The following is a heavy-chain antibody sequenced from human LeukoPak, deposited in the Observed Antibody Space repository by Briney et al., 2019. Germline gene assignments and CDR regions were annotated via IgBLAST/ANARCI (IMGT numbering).Heavy chain of an antibody. CDR2: MNPNSGNT. J-gene: IGHJ6*03. Sequence: ASVKVSCKASGYTFTSYDINWVRQATGQGLEWMGWMNPNSGNTGYAQKFQGRVTMTRNTSISTAYMEQSSLRSEDTAVYYCARTSYYYGSGSYYQNYYYYYMDVWGKGTTVTISS. V-gene: IGHV1-8*01. CDR1: GYTFTSYD. CDR3: ARTSYYYGSGSYYQNYYYYYMDV. D-gene: IGHD3-10*01.